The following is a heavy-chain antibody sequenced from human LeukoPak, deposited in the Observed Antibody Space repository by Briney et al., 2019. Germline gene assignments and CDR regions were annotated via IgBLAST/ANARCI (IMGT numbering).Heavy chain of an antibody. J-gene: IGHJ4*02. Sequence: GGSLRLSCAASGFTFSSYGMHWVRQAPGKGLEWVAVIWYDGSNKYYADSAKGRFTISRDNSKNMVYLQMNILRAEDTAVYYCARDRDGGFDYWGQGTLVTVSS. D-gene: IGHD4-23*01. CDR3: ARDRDGGFDY. CDR1: GFTFSSYG. V-gene: IGHV3-33*01. CDR2: IWYDGSNK.